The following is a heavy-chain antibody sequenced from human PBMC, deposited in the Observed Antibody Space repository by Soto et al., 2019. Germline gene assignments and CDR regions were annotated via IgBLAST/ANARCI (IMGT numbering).Heavy chain of an antibody. V-gene: IGHV1-69*01. CDR3: SARYSITPPGDPFGS. CDR2: VIPIFGTA. D-gene: IGHD1-26*01. CDR1: GGTFSSYS. Sequence: QVQLVQSGAEVKKPGSSVKVSCKASGGTFSSYSISWVRQAPGPGHEWMGGVIPIFGTANYAQKFQGSVIITADESSNTAFSVMSSLVSEATAALYCSARYSITPPGDPFGSWGQGTLVTVSS. J-gene: IGHJ5*01.